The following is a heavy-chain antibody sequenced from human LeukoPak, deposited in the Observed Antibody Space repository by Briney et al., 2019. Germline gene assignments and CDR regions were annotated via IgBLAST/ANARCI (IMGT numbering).Heavy chain of an antibody. V-gene: IGHV4-34*01. CDR1: GGSFSGYY. D-gene: IGHD4-23*01. CDR3: AGGRAVTRDFGY. J-gene: IGHJ4*02. CDR2: VNYSGST. Sequence: SETLSLTCVVYGGSFSGYYWSWIRQPPGKGLEWIGDVNYSGSTNYNPSLESRVTISADTSKSQFSLKLSSVTAADTSVYYCAGGRAVTRDFGYWGQGTLVRVSS.